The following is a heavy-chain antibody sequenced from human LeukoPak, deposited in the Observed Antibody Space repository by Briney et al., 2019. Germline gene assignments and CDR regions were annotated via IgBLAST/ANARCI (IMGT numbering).Heavy chain of an antibody. CDR1: GFTFSNYA. V-gene: IGHV3-23*01. Sequence: GSLRLSCAASGFTFSNYAMSWVRQAPGKGLEWVSGISDTGGSTYYADSVKGRFTISRDNSKNTLYLQMNSLRAEDTAIYYCAKLPVSYSSGWSNFDYWGQGTLVTVSS. CDR3: AKLPVSYSSGWSNFDY. CDR2: ISDTGGST. D-gene: IGHD6-19*01. J-gene: IGHJ4*02.